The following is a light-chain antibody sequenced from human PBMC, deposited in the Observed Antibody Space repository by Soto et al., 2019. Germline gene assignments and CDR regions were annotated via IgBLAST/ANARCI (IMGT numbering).Light chain of an antibody. CDR2: DAS. Sequence: EIVLTQSPATLSLSQGNKPTLSSGASKGVGSNLGWYQQRPGQAPRLLIYDASNRATGIPARFSGSGSGTDFTLTISSLEPEDFAVYYCQQRSDWPSTFGGGTKVEIK. V-gene: IGKV3-11*01. CDR3: QQRSDWPST. CDR1: KGVGSN. J-gene: IGKJ4*01.